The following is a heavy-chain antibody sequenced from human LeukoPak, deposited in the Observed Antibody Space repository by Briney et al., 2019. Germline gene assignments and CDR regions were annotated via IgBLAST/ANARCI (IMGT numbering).Heavy chain of an antibody. V-gene: IGHV4-4*07. CDR2: ISTSGST. D-gene: IGHD3-10*01. J-gene: IGHJ5*02. Sequence: SETLSLTCSVSGGSFSTYFWNWIRQPAGKGLEWIGRISTSGSTTYNPSLKSRVTMSVDTSKNQFSLSLRSVTAANTAVYYCARDDRVEGGENWFDPWGRGTLVIVSS. CDR1: GGSFSTYF. CDR3: ARDDRVEGGENWFDP.